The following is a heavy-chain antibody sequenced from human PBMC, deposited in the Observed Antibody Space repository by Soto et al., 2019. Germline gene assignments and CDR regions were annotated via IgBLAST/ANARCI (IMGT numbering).Heavy chain of an antibody. V-gene: IGHV3-11*01. CDR3: ARERHSYGPYYFDY. CDR1: GFTFSDYY. CDR2: ITSSVSTT. J-gene: IGHJ4*02. Sequence: GGSLRLSCAASGFTFSDYYMSWIRQAPGKGLEWVSSITSSVSTTYYTDSVKGRFTISRDNAKNSLYLQMNSLRAEDTAVYYCARERHSYGPYYFDYWGQGTLVTFSS. D-gene: IGHD5-18*01.